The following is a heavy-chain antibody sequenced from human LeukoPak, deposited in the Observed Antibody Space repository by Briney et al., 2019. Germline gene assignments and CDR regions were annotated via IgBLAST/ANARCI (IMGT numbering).Heavy chain of an antibody. D-gene: IGHD5-18*01. CDR3: AKEGDSYGYPAENWFDP. CDR2: ISYDGSNK. CDR1: GFTFSRYG. J-gene: IGHJ5*02. Sequence: PGGSLRLSCAASGFTFSRYGMHWVRQAPGKGLEWVAVISYDGSNKYYADSVKGRFTISRDNSKNTLYLQMNSLRAEDTAVYYCAKEGDSYGYPAENWFDPWGQGTLVTVSS. V-gene: IGHV3-30*18.